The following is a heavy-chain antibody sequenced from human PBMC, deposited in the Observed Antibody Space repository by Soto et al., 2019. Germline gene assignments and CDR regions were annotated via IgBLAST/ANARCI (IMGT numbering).Heavy chain of an antibody. D-gene: IGHD1-26*01. J-gene: IGHJ6*02. CDR2: TYYRSKWYN. CDR1: GDSVSSNSAA. V-gene: IGHV6-1*01. Sequence: PSQTLSLTCAISGDSVSSNSAAWNWIRQSPSRGLEWLGRTYYRSKWYNDYAVSVKSRITINPDTSKNQFSLQLNSVTPEDTAVYYCARGVGATPYSLYYYYGMDVWGQGTTVTV. CDR3: ARGVGATPYSLYYYYGMDV.